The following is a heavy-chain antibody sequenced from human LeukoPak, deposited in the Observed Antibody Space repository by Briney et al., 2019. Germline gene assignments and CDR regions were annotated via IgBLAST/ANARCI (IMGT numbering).Heavy chain of an antibody. V-gene: IGHV4-59*08. D-gene: IGHD4-17*01. Sequence: SETLSLTCTVSGGSISSYYWSWIRQPPGKGLEWIGYIYYSGSTNYNPSLKSRVTISVDTSKNQFSLQLSSVTAADTAVYYCASHQDYGDYGRYYYGMDVWGQGTTVTVCS. CDR2: IYYSGST. J-gene: IGHJ6*02. CDR1: GGSISSYY. CDR3: ASHQDYGDYGRYYYGMDV.